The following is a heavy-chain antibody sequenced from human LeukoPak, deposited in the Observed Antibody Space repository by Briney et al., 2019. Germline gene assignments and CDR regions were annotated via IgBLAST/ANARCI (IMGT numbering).Heavy chain of an antibody. CDR2: MNPNSGNT. CDR1: GYTFTSYD. Sequence: ASVKVSCKASGYTFTSYDINWVRQATGQGLEWMGWMNPNSGNTGYAQKFQGRVTMTRDTSISTAYMELSRLRSDDTAVYYCARPIEGYCTNGVCYYFDYWGQGTLVTVSS. J-gene: IGHJ4*02. CDR3: ARPIEGYCTNGVCYYFDY. V-gene: IGHV1-8*02. D-gene: IGHD2-8*01.